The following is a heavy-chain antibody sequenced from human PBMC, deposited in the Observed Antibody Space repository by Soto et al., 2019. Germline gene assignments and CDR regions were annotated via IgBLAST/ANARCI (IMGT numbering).Heavy chain of an antibody. D-gene: IGHD3-22*01. CDR1: GFSLTTRGAG. V-gene: IGHV2-5*01. Sequence: QITLKESGPTLVKPTQTLTLTCSFSGFSLTTRGAGVGWIRQPPGKALEWLAVIYWNDDKRYSPSLKTRLTITKDTAKSQVVLTMTNMDRVDTATYYCARPQPLVIGTDAFDICGQGTVVTVSS. J-gene: IGHJ3*02. CDR3: ARPQPLVIGTDAFDI. CDR2: IYWNDDK.